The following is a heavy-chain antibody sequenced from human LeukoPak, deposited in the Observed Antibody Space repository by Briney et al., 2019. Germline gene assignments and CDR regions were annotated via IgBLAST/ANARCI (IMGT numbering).Heavy chain of an antibody. CDR2: IYSDGST. CDR1: GGSISSSGYY. V-gene: IGHV4-39*01. D-gene: IGHD6-19*01. J-gene: IGHJ4*02. CDR3: ARTIGSGRKIYFDY. Sequence: SETLSFTCTVSGGSISSSGYYWGWIRLPPGKGLEWIGTIYSDGSTYYNPSLKTRVTISVDTSKNQFSLKLSSVTDADTAVYYCARTIGSGRKIYFDYWGQGILVTVSS.